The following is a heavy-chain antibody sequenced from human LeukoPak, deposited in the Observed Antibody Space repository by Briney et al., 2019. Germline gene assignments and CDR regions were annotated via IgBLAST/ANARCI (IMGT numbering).Heavy chain of an antibody. V-gene: IGHV4-59*01. CDR2: IYYSGST. CDR1: GFTFSNYS. CDR3: ARFIAVAGIDY. Sequence: GSLRLSCAASGFTFSNYSMNWIRQAPGKGLEWIGYIYYSGSTNYNPSLKSRVTISVDTSKNQFSLKLSSVTAADTAVYYCARFIAVAGIDYWGQGTLVTVSS. D-gene: IGHD6-19*01. J-gene: IGHJ4*02.